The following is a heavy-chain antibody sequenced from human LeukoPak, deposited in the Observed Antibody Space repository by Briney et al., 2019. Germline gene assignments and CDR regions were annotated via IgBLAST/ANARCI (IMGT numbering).Heavy chain of an antibody. D-gene: IGHD2-8*02. V-gene: IGHV3-11*06. CDR2: ISSTSTYT. CDR1: GFPFTSGFTFSDYY. J-gene: IGHJ4*02. CDR3: ARGGTVAFDY. Sequence: GGSLRLSCAASGFPFTSGFTFSDYYMSWIRQAPGKGLEWVSYISSTSTYTNYADSVKGRFTISRDNANNSLYLQMNSLRAEDTAIYYCARGGTVAFDYWGQGTLVTVSS.